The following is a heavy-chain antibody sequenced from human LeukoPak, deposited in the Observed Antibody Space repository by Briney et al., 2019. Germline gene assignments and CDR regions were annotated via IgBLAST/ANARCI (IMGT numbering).Heavy chain of an antibody. Sequence: PGRSLRLSCAASGFTFSSYEMNWVRQAPGKGLEWVSYISGSSSTIYYADSVKGRFTISRDKSKNTLYLQMNSLRAGDTGVYYCAGAYYYGSGSLDVWGKGTTVTMSS. J-gene: IGHJ6*04. V-gene: IGHV3-48*03. CDR2: ISGSSSTI. D-gene: IGHD3-10*01. CDR1: GFTFSSYE. CDR3: AGAYYYGSGSLDV.